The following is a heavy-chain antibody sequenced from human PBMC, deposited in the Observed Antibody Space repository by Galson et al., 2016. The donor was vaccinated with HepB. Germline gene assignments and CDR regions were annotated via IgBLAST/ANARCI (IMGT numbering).Heavy chain of an antibody. V-gene: IGHV3-72*01. J-gene: IGHJ4*02. CDR3: VRDSRTHFYDF. CDR2: IRSEASDYST. D-gene: IGHD3-3*02. Sequence: SLRLSCAASGFTFSDHFMDWVRQAPGKGPEWVARIRSEASDYSTDYAASVKGRFTISRDDSKNSLFLQMTSLKTEDTALYFCVRDSRTHFYDFWGQGTQVTVSS. CDR1: GFTFSDHF.